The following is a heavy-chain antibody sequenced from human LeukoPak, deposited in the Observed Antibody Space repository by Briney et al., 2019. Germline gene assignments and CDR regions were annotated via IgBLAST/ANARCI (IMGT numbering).Heavy chain of an antibody. CDR2: FYHSKST. CDR3: ARTPPYYYYYYMDV. J-gene: IGHJ6*03. CDR1: GYSISSDYY. Sequence: PSETPSLTCTVSGYSISSDYYWGWIRQPPGKGLEWIGSFYHSKSTYYNPSLKSRVTISVDTSKNQFSLKLSSVTAADTAVYYCARTPPYYYYYYMDVWGKGTTVTISS. D-gene: IGHD2-15*01. V-gene: IGHV4-38-2*02.